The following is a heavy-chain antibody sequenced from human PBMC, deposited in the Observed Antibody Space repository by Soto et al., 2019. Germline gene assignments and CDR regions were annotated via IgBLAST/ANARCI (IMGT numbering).Heavy chain of an antibody. CDR3: AKRRGAGGHFDY. CDR2: VSIGGST. CDR1: GFTFSSYA. D-gene: IGHD2-15*01. J-gene: IGHJ4*02. Sequence: PGGSLRLSCAASGFTFSSYAMGWVRQGPGKGLEWVAVVSIGGSTHYADSVRGRFTISRDNSKNTLSLQMSSLTAEDTAVYFCAKRRGAGGHFDYWGQGALVTVS. V-gene: IGHV3-23*01.